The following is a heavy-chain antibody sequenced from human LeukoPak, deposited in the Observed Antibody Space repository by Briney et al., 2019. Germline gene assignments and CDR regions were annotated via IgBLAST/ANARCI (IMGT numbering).Heavy chain of an antibody. J-gene: IGHJ4*02. V-gene: IGHV3-30*04. Sequence: GGSLRLSCAASGFTFSSYAMHWVRQPPGKGLEWVAVISYDGSNKYYADSVKGRFTISRDNSKNTLYLQMNSLRAEDTAVYYCARDHQSGVEMATILDYWGQGTLVTVSS. CDR1: GFTFSSYA. D-gene: IGHD5-24*01. CDR3: ARDHQSGVEMATILDY. CDR2: ISYDGSNK.